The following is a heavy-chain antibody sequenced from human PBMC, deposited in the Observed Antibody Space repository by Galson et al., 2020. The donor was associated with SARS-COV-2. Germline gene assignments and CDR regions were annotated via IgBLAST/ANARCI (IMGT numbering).Heavy chain of an antibody. CDR2: TRWNSGMI. CDR1: GFTLDDNA. D-gene: IGHD3-22*01. CDR3: FVDSSGDWSDAFDM. V-gene: IGHV3-9*01. Sequence: GGCLRLSCATSGFTLDDNAMNWVRQAPGNGLEWVSGTRWNSGMITYADSVTGRFIISRDNAKNSLYLQMNNLRTEDTALYYCFVDSSGDWSDAFDMWGQGTMVTVSS. J-gene: IGHJ3*02.